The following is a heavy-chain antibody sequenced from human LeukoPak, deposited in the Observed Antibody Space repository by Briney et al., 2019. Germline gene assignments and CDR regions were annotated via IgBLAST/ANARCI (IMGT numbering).Heavy chain of an antibody. J-gene: IGHJ4*02. Sequence: TGGSLRLSCAASGFTFSSYAMHWVRQAPGKGLEWVAVISYDGSNKYYADSVKGRFTISRDNSKNTLYLQMNSLRAEDTAVYYCARYYDKGGYYGRHDYWGQGTLVTVSS. CDR2: ISYDGSNK. D-gene: IGHD3-22*01. V-gene: IGHV3-30-3*01. CDR1: GFTFSSYA. CDR3: ARYYDKGGYYGRHDY.